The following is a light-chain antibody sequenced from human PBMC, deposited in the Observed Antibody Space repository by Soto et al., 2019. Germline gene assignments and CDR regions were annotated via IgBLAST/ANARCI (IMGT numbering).Light chain of an antibody. V-gene: IGKV2-28*01. CDR2: LGS. CDR1: QSLLHSNGYNY. CDR3: QAGT. Sequence: DIVMTQSPLSLPVTPGEPASISCRSSQSLLHSNGYNYLDWYLQKPGQSPQLLIYLGSNRASGVPDRFSGSGSGTDFTLTISRLEPEDFAVYYCQAGTFGQGTRLEIK. J-gene: IGKJ5*01.